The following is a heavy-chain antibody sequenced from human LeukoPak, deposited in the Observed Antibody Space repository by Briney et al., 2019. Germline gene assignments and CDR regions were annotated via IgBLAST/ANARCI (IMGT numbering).Heavy chain of an antibody. CDR1: GYTFTSYG. Sequence: GASVKVSCKASGYTFTSYGISWVRQAPGQGLEWMGWISAYNGNTNFAQKLQGRVTMTTDTSTSTAYMDLRSLRSDDTAVYYCARDRIVGAYGGGDGMDVWGQGTTVTVSS. CDR2: ISAYNGNT. V-gene: IGHV1-18*01. CDR3: ARDRIVGAYGGGDGMDV. J-gene: IGHJ6*02. D-gene: IGHD1-26*01.